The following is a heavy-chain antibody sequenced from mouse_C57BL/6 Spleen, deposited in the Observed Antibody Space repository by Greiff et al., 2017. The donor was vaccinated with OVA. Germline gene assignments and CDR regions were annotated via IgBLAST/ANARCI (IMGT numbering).Heavy chain of an antibody. V-gene: IGHV1-82*01. CDR2: IYPGDGDT. CDR1: GYAFSSSW. D-gene: IGHD4-1*01. CDR3: ARTNWDYYAMDY. J-gene: IGHJ4*01. Sequence: VKLQESGPELVKPGASVKISCKASGYAFSSSWMNWVKQRPGKGLEWIGRIYPGDGDTNYNGKFKGKATLTADKSSSTAYMQLSSLTSEDSAVYFCARTNWDYYAMDYWGQGTSVTVSS.